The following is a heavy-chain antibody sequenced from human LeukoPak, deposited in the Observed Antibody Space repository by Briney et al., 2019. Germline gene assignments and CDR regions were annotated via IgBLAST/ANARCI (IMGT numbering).Heavy chain of an antibody. D-gene: IGHD6-19*01. CDR1: GCTFSSYV. J-gene: IGHJ4*02. Sequence: GGSLRLSCAASGCTFSSYVMHWVRQATGKGLEWVSLMGTSEDTYYAGSVKGRFTIPRENDKNSLYLQMNSLTAGDTAVYFCSRVGSSGWPNYLDSGGQGTVDSVST. CDR3: SRVGSSGWPNYLDS. CDR2: MGTSEDT. V-gene: IGHV3-13*04.